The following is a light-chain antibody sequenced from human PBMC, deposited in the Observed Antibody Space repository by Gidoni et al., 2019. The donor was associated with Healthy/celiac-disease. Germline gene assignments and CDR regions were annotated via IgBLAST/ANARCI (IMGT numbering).Light chain of an antibody. CDR3: QQSYSTPFT. CDR2: AAS. V-gene: IGKV1-39*01. Sequence: DIQMTQSPSSLSASVGDRVTITCRASQSISIYLNWYQQKPGKAPKLLIYAASSLQSGVPSRFSGSGSGTDFTLTISSLQPEDFATYYCQQSYSTPFTFXPXTKVDIK. J-gene: IGKJ3*01. CDR1: QSISIY.